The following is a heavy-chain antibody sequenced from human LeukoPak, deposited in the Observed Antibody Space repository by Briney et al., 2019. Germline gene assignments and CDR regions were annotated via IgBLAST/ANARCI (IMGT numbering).Heavy chain of an antibody. CDR1: GGSISSGGYY. CDR2: IYYSGST. D-gene: IGHD3-10*01. J-gene: IGHJ4*02. Sequence: SETLSLTCTVSGGSISSGGYYWSWIRQHPGKGLEWIGYIYYSGSTYYNPSLKSRVTISVDTSKNQFSLKLSSVTAADTAVYYCARESWRGYFDPWGQGTLVTVSS. CDR3: ARESWRGYFDP. V-gene: IGHV4-31*03.